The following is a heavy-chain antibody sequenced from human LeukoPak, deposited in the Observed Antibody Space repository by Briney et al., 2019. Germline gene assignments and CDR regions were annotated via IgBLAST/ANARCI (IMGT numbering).Heavy chain of an antibody. V-gene: IGHV3-21*01. CDR3: ARVSSGYYFDALDI. Sequence: GGSLRLSCAASGFTFSIYSMNWVRQAPGKGLEWVSSISSSSSYIYYADSVKGRFTISRDNAKNSLYLQMNSLRAEDTAVYYCARVSSGYYFDALDIWGQGTMVTVSS. D-gene: IGHD3-22*01. CDR2: ISSSSSYI. J-gene: IGHJ3*02. CDR1: GFTFSIYS.